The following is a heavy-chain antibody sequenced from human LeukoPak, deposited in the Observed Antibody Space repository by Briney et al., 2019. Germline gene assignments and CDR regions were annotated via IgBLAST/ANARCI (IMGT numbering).Heavy chain of an antibody. Sequence: PSETLSLTCSVSGYSISSGYYWGWIRQPPGKGLEWIGSIFHSGTTYYSPSLKSRVTISVDKSKNQFSLKLSSVTAADTAVYYCAREGGIGNWFDPWGQGTLVTVSS. CDR3: AREGGIGNWFDP. V-gene: IGHV4-38-2*02. J-gene: IGHJ5*02. CDR1: GYSISSGYY. CDR2: IFHSGTT. D-gene: IGHD1-26*01.